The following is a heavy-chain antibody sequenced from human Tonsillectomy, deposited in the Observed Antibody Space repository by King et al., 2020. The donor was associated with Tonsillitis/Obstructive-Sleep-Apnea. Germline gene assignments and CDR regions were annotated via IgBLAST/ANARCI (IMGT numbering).Heavy chain of an antibody. J-gene: IGHJ4*02. CDR3: AKVNDFWSGYSFDY. Sequence: VQLVESGGVVVQPGGSLRLSCAASGFTFDDYTMHWVRQAPGKGLEWVSLISWDGGSTYYADSVKGRFTISRDNSKNSLYLQMNSLRTEDTALYYCAKVNDFWSGYSFDYWGQGTLVTVSS. CDR1: GFTFDDYT. CDR2: ISWDGGST. V-gene: IGHV3-43*01. D-gene: IGHD3-3*01.